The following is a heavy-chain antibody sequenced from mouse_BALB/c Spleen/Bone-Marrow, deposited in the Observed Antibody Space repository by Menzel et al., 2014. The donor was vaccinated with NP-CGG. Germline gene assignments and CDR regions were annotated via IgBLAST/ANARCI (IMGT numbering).Heavy chain of an antibody. CDR1: GCAFSTYW. D-gene: IGHD2-2*01. CDR3: AIIGYQAWFTY. J-gene: IGHJ3*01. V-gene: IGHV1-9*01. CDR2: ISPGTGNT. Sequence: VQLQQSGTELMKPGASVKISCKATGCAFSTYWIQWIKQRPGHGLDWIGEISPGTGNTNNNEKFRGKATFTADASSNTAYMQLSSLTSEDSAVYFCAIIGYQAWFTYWGQGTLVTVSP.